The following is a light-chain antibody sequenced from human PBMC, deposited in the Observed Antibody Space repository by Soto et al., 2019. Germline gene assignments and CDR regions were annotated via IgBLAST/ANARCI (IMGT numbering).Light chain of an antibody. CDR1: QSVSNY. Sequence: EIVLTQSPATLSLSPGERATLSCRASQSVSNYLAWYQQKPGQAPRLLIYDASNRATGIPARFSGSGSGTDFPLTISTLEPEEFACYYCQQHINRLSFGGGTKVELK. J-gene: IGKJ4*01. CDR3: QQHINRLS. CDR2: DAS. V-gene: IGKV3-11*01.